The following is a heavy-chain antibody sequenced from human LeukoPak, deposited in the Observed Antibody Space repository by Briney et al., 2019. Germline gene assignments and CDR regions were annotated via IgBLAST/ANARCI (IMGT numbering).Heavy chain of an antibody. Sequence: GGSLKISCQGSGFNFTKHWIDWVRQVPGKGLEWMGNIYPGDSETIYSPSFQGQVTISADNAISPPYLQWRSLNASNIAMYYCGRRYYYDSSGYCLGQDAFDIWGQGTMVTVSS. CDR2: IYPGDSET. V-gene: IGHV5-51*01. D-gene: IGHD3-22*01. CDR1: GFNFTKHW. J-gene: IGHJ3*02. CDR3: GRRYYYDSSGYCLGQDAFDI.